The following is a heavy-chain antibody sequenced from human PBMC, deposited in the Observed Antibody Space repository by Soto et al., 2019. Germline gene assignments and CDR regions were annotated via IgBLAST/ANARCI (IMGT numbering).Heavy chain of an antibody. CDR3: AKSKRDTVTTDAFDI. J-gene: IGHJ3*02. Sequence: EVQLVESGGGLVQPGRSLRLSCAASGFTFDDYAMHWVRQAPGKGLEWVSGISWNSGSIGYADSVKGRFTISRDNAKNSLYLQMNSLRAEDTALYYYAKSKRDTVTTDAFDIWGQGTMVTVSS. CDR2: ISWNSGSI. D-gene: IGHD4-17*01. CDR1: GFTFDDYA. V-gene: IGHV3-9*01.